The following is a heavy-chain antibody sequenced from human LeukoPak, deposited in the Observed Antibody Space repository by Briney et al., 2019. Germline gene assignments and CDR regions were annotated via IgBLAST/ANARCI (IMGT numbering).Heavy chain of an antibody. Sequence: GASVKVSCKASGYTFTGYYMHWVRQAPGQGLEWMGWINPNSGGTNYAQKFQGRVTMTRDTSISTAYMELSRLRSDDTAVYYCAREQGYCSGGSCYSPSAPFDNWFDPWGQGTPVTVSS. CDR2: INPNSGGT. D-gene: IGHD2-15*01. J-gene: IGHJ5*02. CDR3: AREQGYCSGGSCYSPSAPFDNWFDP. V-gene: IGHV1-2*02. CDR1: GYTFTGYY.